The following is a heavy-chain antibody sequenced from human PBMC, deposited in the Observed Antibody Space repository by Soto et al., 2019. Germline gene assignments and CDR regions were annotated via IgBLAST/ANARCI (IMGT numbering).Heavy chain of an antibody. CDR3: ARGAWMAWHLDL. V-gene: IGHV3-74*01. D-gene: IGHD5-12*01. Sequence: EVQLVESGGGLVQPGGSLRLSCAASGFTFSSYWMHWVRQEPGKGLVLVASINSAGSSTNYADSVQCRFTISRDNAENTLYLQMNSLGAADSAVYYCARGAWMAWHLDLWGRGTLVTVSS. CDR2: INSAGSST. CDR1: GFTFSSYW. J-gene: IGHJ2*01.